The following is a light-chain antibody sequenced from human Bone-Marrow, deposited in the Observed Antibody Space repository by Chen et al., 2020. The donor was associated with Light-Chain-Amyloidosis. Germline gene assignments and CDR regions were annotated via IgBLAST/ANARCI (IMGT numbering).Light chain of an antibody. CDR2: DAS. Sequence: EIVLTQSPATQSLAPGERATLSCRASQSVSSYLAWYQQKPGQAPRLLIHDASNRATGIPARFSGSGSGTDFTLTISSLEPEDFAVYYCQQRSNWPLTFGGGTKVEIK. V-gene: IGKV3-11*01. J-gene: IGKJ4*01. CDR1: QSVSSY. CDR3: QQRSNWPLT.